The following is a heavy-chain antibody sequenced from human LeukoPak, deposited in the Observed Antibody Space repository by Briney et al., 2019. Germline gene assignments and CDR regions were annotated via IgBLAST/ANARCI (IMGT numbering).Heavy chain of an antibody. CDR1: GFTFSSYA. D-gene: IGHD3-22*01. V-gene: IGHV3-33*01. J-gene: IGHJ4*02. Sequence: GRSLRLSCAASGFTFSSYAMHWVRQAPGKGLEWVAVIWHDGSEKYYEDSVKGRFTISRDNSKNTLYLQMNSLRAADTAVYYCARGVGVKPFDYWGQGTLVTVSS. CDR2: IWHDGSEK. CDR3: ARGVGVKPFDY.